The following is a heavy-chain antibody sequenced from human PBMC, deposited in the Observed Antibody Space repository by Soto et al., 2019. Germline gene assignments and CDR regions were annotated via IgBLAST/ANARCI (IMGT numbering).Heavy chain of an antibody. CDR3: TRDRRCWGLSVCSCYSYYHYHLAF. V-gene: IGHV3-49*03. Sequence: SLRLSCTASGFTFGDYAMSWFRQAPGKGLEWVGFIRSKAYGGTTEYAASVKGRFTISRDDSKSIAYLQMNSLKTEDTAVYYCTRDRRCWGLSVCSCYSYYHYHLAFCGQGTSVPGSS. D-gene: IGHD2-15*01. CDR2: IRSKAYGGTT. J-gene: IGHJ6*03. CDR1: GFTFGDYA.